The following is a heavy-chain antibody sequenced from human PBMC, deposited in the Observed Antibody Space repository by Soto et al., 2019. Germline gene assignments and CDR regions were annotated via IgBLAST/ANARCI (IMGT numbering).Heavy chain of an antibody. Sequence: EVQLLESGGGLVQPGGSLRLSCAASGFTFSGYAMSWVRQAPGKGLEWVSAISGSGGSTYYADSVKGRFTISRDNSKNTLYLQMNSLRAEDTAVYYCAKDTAMVGGPYYFDYWGQGTLVTVSS. J-gene: IGHJ4*02. CDR1: GFTFSGYA. D-gene: IGHD5-18*01. V-gene: IGHV3-23*01. CDR3: AKDTAMVGGPYYFDY. CDR2: ISGSGGST.